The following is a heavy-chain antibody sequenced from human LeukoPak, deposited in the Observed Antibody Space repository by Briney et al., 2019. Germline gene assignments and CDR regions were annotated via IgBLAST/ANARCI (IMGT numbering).Heavy chain of an antibody. V-gene: IGHV3-48*04. Sequence: GGSLRLSCAASGFTFSSYSMNWVRQAPGKGLEWVSYISSSSSTKYYADSVKGRFTISRDNAKNSLYLQMNSLRAEDTAVYYCARSPTGYYYCMDVWGKGTTVTVSS. CDR2: ISSSSSTK. CDR3: ARSPTGYYYCMDV. J-gene: IGHJ6*03. CDR1: GFTFSSYS.